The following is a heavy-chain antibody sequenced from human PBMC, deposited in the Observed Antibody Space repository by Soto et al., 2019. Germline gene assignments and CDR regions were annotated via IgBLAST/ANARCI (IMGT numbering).Heavy chain of an antibody. CDR1: GFTFSSYG. J-gene: IGHJ4*02. CDR2: ISYDGNVA. V-gene: IGHV3-30*18. D-gene: IGHD1-1*01. Sequence: QVQLVEAGGGVVQPGRSLRLSFAASGFTFSSYGMHWVRKAPGKGLEWVTVISYDGNVAYYADSVKGRFTISRDNSKNTLYLQMNSLRTEDTAMYYCAKEGPISNWYFDYWGQGTLVTVSS. CDR3: AKEGPISNWYFDY.